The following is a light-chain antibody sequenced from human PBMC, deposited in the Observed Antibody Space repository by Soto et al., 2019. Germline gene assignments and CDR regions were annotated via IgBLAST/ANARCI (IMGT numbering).Light chain of an antibody. Sequence: EIVLTQSPGTLSLSPGERATLSCRASQSVSSSFLAWYQQKPGQAPRLLIYGTSRRATGIPDRFSGSGSGTDFTLTISRLEPEDFAVYYCQQYGSSWTFGQGTRVEIQ. CDR3: QQYGSSWT. J-gene: IGKJ1*01. V-gene: IGKV3-20*01. CDR1: QSVSSSF. CDR2: GTS.